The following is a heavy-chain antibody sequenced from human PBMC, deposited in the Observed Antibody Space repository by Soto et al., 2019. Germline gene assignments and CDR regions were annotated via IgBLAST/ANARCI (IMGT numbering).Heavy chain of an antibody. Sequence: QVQLQESGPGLVKPSQTLSLTCTVSGGSISSGGYYWSWIRQHPGKGLEWIGYIYYRGSTYYNPSLKSRVTISVDTSKNQFSLKLSSVTAADTAVYYCARGIVVVPATGGNGAFDIWGQGTMVTVSS. CDR1: GGSISSGGYY. V-gene: IGHV4-31*03. D-gene: IGHD2-2*01. CDR3: ARGIVVVPATGGNGAFDI. J-gene: IGHJ3*02. CDR2: IYYRGST.